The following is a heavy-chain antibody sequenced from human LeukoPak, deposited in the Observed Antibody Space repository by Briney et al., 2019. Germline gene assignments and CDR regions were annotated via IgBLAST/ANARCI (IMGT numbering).Heavy chain of an antibody. J-gene: IGHJ4*02. CDR2: ISGSGGST. CDR3: ARLPELPGFGDY. V-gene: IGHV3-23*01. Sequence: GGSLRLSCAASGFTFSSYAMSWVRQAPGKGLEWVSAISGSGGSTYYADSVKGRFTISRDNSKNTLYLQMTSLRAEDTAVYYCARLPELPGFGDYWGQGTLVTVSS. CDR1: GFTFSSYA. D-gene: IGHD2-21*01.